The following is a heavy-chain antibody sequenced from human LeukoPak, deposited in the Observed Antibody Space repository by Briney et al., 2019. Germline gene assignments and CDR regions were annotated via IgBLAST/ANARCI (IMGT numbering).Heavy chain of an antibody. D-gene: IGHD3-10*01. CDR1: GFTFSSYA. Sequence: GGSLRLSCAASGFTFSSYAMSWVRQAPGKGLEWVSAISGSGVYTHYADSVKGRFTISRDNSKNTLYLQMNSLRPEDTAVYYCAKGDPYGSGSYPVDYWGQGTLVTVSS. J-gene: IGHJ4*02. CDR2: ISGSGVYT. V-gene: IGHV3-23*01. CDR3: AKGDPYGSGSYPVDY.